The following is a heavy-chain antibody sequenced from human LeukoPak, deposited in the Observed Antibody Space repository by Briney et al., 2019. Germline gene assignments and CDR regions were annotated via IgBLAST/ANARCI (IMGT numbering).Heavy chain of an antibody. CDR3: ARGGIDIVTVPVSNWFDP. CDR1: GYSFINYG. D-gene: IGHD2-15*01. Sequence: GASVKVSCKASGYSFINYGITWVRQAAGQGLEWMGWSSPYNGKTNYAQKFQGRVTMTTDTSTNTAYMELRSLRSDDTAVYYCARGGIDIVTVPVSNWFDPRGQGTLVTVSS. V-gene: IGHV1-18*01. J-gene: IGHJ5*02. CDR2: SSPYNGKT.